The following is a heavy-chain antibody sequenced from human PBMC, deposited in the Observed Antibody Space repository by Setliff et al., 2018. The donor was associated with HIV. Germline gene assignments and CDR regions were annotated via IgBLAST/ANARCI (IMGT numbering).Heavy chain of an antibody. CDR2: IYPDDSDT. CDR3: ASYGEGAPTSWFDP. D-gene: IGHD3-10*01. CDR1: GYTFATSW. J-gene: IGHJ5*02. V-gene: IGHV5-51*01. Sequence: GESLKISCQTFGYTFATSWIAWVRQKPGKGLEWMGIIYPDDSDTRYSPYFEDHVYISVDKSINIAYLEWKALKAADSAMYYCASYGEGAPTSWFDPWGQGTLVTVSS.